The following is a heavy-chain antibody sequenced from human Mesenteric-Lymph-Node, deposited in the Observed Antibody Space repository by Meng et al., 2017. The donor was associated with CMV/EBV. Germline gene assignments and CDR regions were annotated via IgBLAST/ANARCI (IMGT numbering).Heavy chain of an antibody. Sequence: APGKGLEWVANIKQDGSEKYYVGSLKGRSTISRDSVKKSLYLQMNSLRAEDTAVCYCAREGIAAAGTFDYWGQGTLVTVSS. J-gene: IGHJ4*02. V-gene: IGHV3-7*01. CDR2: IKQDGSEK. CDR3: AREGIAAAGTFDY. D-gene: IGHD6-13*01.